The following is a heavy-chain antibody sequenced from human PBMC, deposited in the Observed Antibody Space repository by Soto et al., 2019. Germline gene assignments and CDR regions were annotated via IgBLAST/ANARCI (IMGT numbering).Heavy chain of an antibody. CDR3: AQTLGLAVAGPGRLDL. Sequence: ASVKVSCKASGYIFTSYYLHWVRQAPGQGLEWMGWVNPFDGSRMFAQSFQGRVTITTAASTSTAYMELSSLRSEDTAVYYCAQTLGLAVAGPGRLDLCGRGTLVTVSS. V-gene: IGHV1-46*01. CDR1: GYIFTSYY. J-gene: IGHJ2*01. D-gene: IGHD6-19*01. CDR2: VNPFDGSR.